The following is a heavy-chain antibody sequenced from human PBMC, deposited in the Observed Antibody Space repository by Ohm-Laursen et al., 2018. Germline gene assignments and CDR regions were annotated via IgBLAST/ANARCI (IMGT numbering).Heavy chain of an antibody. CDR1: GYSISSGYY. V-gene: IGHV4-38-2*02. J-gene: IGHJ6*02. CDR2: MDQSGST. Sequence: GTLSLTCTVSGYSISSGYYWGWIRQPPGKGLEWIVSMDQSGSTYYNPSLKSRVTISVDTSKNQFSLKLSPVTAADTAVYYCERGHRTYYYGSGRSPGMDVWGQGTTVTVSS. D-gene: IGHD3-10*01. CDR3: ERGHRTYYYGSGRSPGMDV.